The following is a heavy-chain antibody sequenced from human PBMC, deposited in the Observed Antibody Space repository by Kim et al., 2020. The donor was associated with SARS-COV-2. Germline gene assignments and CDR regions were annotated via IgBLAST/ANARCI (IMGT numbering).Heavy chain of an antibody. CDR1: GFTFSNYA. V-gene: IGHV3-23*01. CDR2: ISGSGGST. D-gene: IGHD4-17*01. J-gene: IGHJ4*02. CDR3: AKNSNHYGDYLTGNFDY. Sequence: GGSLRLSCAASGFTFSNYAMNWVRQAPGKGLEWVSAISGSGGSTYYADSVKGRFIISRDNSKNTLYVQMNSLRAEDTAVYYCAKNSNHYGDYLTGNFDYWGQGTLVTVSS.